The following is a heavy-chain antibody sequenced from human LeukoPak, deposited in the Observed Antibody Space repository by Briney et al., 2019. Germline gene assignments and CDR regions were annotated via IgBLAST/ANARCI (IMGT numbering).Heavy chain of an antibody. CDR3: ARTITGTLDY. CDR2: INPNSGDT. J-gene: IGHJ4*02. D-gene: IGHD1-7*01. V-gene: IGHV1-2*02. CDR1: GYTFTGYY. Sequence: ASVKVSCKASGYTFTGYYIHWVRQAPGQGLEWMGWINPNSGDTDYAQKFQGRVSMTRDTSISTAYMELSRLRSDDTAVYYCARTITGTLDYWGREPWSPSPQ.